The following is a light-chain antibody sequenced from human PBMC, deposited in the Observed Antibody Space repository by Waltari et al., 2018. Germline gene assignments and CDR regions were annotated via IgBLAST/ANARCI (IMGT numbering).Light chain of an antibody. CDR3: QQRTNWPPIFS. CDR1: RSVGSS. CDR2: DAS. Sequence: EIVLTQSPATLSLSPGETATLSCRASRSVGSSLAWYQQKPGQAPRLLIYDASKRATGIPARFSGSGSGTDFTLTISSLESEDFAVYYCQQRTNWPPIFSFGPGTKVDIK. V-gene: IGKV3-11*01. J-gene: IGKJ3*01.